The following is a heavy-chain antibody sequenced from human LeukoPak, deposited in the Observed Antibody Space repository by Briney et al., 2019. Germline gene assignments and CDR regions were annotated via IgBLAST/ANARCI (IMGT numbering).Heavy chain of an antibody. J-gene: IGHJ6*02. CDR1: GFTFSNYA. CDR3: AKARSEVQAYFHGMDV. D-gene: IGHD1-1*01. Sequence: PGGSLRLSCAASGFTFSNYAMSWVRQAPGKGLEWVSGIGNSDDGTHYADSVKGRFTISRDNSKNTLYLQMNSLRAEDTAVYYCAKARSEVQAYFHGMDVWGQGTTVIVSS. CDR2: IGNSDDGT. V-gene: IGHV3-23*01.